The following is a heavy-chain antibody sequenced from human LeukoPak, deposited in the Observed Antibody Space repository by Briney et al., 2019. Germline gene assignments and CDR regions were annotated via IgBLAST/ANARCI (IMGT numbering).Heavy chain of an antibody. Sequence: GASVKVSCKASGYTFTSYGISWVRQAPGQGLEWMGWISAYNGNTNYAQKLQGRVTMTTDTSTSTAYMELRSLRSDDTAVYYCARTTEGGYSYGSFYYYYMDVWGKGATVTISS. J-gene: IGHJ6*03. CDR2: ISAYNGNT. V-gene: IGHV1-18*01. D-gene: IGHD5-18*01. CDR3: ARTTEGGYSYGSFYYYYMDV. CDR1: GYTFTSYG.